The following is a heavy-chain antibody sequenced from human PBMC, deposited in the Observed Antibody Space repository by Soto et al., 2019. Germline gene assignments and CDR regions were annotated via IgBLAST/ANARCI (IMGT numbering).Heavy chain of an antibody. D-gene: IGHD6-6*01. CDR2: IYTSGST. CDR1: GGSISSXX. V-gene: IGHV4-4*07. J-gene: IGHJ4*02. Sequence: QVQLQESGPGLVKPSETXSLTCTVSGGSISSXXXXXXXQXXXXGLEWIGRIYTSGSTNYNPSLKSRVTMSVDTSKNQFSLKLSSVTAADTAVYYCARVMEQLALDYWGQGTLVTVSS. CDR3: ARVMEQLALDY.